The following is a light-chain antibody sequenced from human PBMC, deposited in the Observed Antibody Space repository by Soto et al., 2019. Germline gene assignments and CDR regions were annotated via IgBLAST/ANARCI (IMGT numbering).Light chain of an antibody. CDR3: QSYDSSLSGYV. J-gene: IGLJ1*01. CDR2: GNS. V-gene: IGLV1-40*01. Sequence: QSVVTQPPPVSGAPGQRVTLSCTGSSSNIGAGYDVHWYQQLPGTAPKLLIYGNSNRPSGVPDRFSGSKSGTSASLAITGLQAEDEADYYCQSYDSSLSGYVFGTGTKVTVL. CDR1: SSNIGAGYD.